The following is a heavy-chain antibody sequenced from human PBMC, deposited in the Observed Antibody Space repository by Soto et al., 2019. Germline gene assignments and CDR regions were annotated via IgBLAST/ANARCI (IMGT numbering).Heavy chain of an antibody. Sequence: QVQLVEYGGGVVQPGRSLRLSCAASGFTFSSYGMHWVRQAPGKGLEWVAVIWYDGSNKYYADSVKGRFTISRDNSKNTLYLHRNSLRAEDTAVYYCARGSGDGVYIAALPPSFDYWGQGTLVTVSS. CDR3: ARGSGDGVYIAALPPSFDY. J-gene: IGHJ4*02. CDR1: GFTFSSYG. CDR2: IWYDGSNK. D-gene: IGHD6-6*01. V-gene: IGHV3-33*01.